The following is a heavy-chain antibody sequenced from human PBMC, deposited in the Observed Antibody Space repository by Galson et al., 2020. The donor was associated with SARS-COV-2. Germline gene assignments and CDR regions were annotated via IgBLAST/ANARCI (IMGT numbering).Heavy chain of an antibody. CDR3: AMSPQLLPATD. CDR2: IYPADSDT. CDR1: GYFFTSNW. Sequence: GESLKISCKGSGYFFTSNWIGWVRQVPGKGLEWMGIIYPADSDTRYSPSFQGHVTISADKSINTAYLQWSSLKASDTTMYYCAMSPQLLPATDWGQGTLVTVSS. J-gene: IGHJ4*02. D-gene: IGHD2-2*01. V-gene: IGHV5-51*01.